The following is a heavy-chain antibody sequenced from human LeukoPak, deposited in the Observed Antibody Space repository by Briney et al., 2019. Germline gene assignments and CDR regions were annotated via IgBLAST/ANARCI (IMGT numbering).Heavy chain of an antibody. CDR2: ISGSGGST. V-gene: IGHV3-23*01. D-gene: IGHD3-22*01. J-gene: IGHJ5*02. CDR1: GFTFNIYA. CDR3: AKTGLYDSSGYYYPYNRFDP. Sequence: PGGSLRLSCAASGFTFNIYAMSWVRQAPGKGLEWVSAISGSGGSTYYADSVKGRFTISRDNSKNTLYLQMNSLRAEDTAVYYCAKTGLYDSSGYYYPYNRFDPWGQGTLVTVSS.